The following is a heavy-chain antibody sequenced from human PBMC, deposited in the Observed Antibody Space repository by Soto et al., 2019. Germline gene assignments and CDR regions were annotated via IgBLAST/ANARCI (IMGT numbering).Heavy chain of an antibody. J-gene: IGHJ1*01. CDR3: ATSSRSFDWSYTN. Sequence: GGSLRLSCAASGFTFSPYTMAWVRQAPGKGLQWVSSISDSGGSTYYADSVKGRFTVSRDNSKNTLYLQMNSLRAEDTALYYCATSSRSFDWSYTNWGQGTLVTVSS. CDR1: GFTFSPYT. D-gene: IGHD3-9*01. V-gene: IGHV3-23*01. CDR2: ISDSGGST.